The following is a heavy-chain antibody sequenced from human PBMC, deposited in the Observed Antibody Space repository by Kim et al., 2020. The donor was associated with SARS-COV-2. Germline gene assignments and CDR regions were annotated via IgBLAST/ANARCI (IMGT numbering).Heavy chain of an antibody. CDR1: EFTFSSYW. D-gene: IGHD6-6*01. CDR2: INSDGSST. J-gene: IGHJ6*02. V-gene: IGHV3-74*01. CDR3: ATHRPGGKGMDV. Sequence: GGCLRLSCAASEFTFSSYWMHWVRQAPGKGLVWVSRINSDGSSTTYADSVKGRFTISRDNAKNTLYLQMNSLRVEDTAMYYCATHRPGGKGMDVWGQGTTVTVS.